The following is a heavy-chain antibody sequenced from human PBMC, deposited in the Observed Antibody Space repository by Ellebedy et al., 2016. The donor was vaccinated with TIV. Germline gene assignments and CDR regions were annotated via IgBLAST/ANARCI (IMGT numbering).Heavy chain of an antibody. Sequence: GESLKISCKGSGYSFTSYWIGWVRQMPGKGLEWMGIIYPGDSDTRYSPSFQGQVTISADKSISTAYLQWSSLKASDTAMYYCARGTPLQTSGYYGMDVWGQGTTVTVSS. J-gene: IGHJ6*02. V-gene: IGHV5-51*01. CDR1: GYSFTSYW. CDR3: ARGTPLQTSGYYGMDV. D-gene: IGHD3-10*01. CDR2: IYPGDSDT.